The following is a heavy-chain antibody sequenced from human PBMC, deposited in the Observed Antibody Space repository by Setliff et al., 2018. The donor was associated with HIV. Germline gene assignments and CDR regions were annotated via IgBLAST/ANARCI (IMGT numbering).Heavy chain of an antibody. CDR3: ARGGYDILTGLTKSRFDP. V-gene: IGHV4-34*01. D-gene: IGHD3-9*01. CDR2: INHSGST. J-gene: IGHJ5*02. CDR1: GGSFSGYY. Sequence: SETLSLTCAVYGGSFSGYYWSWIRQPPGKGLEWIGEINHSGSTNYNPSLKSRVTISVDTSKNQFSLKLSSVTAADTAVYYCARGGYDILTGLTKSRFDPWGQGTLVTV.